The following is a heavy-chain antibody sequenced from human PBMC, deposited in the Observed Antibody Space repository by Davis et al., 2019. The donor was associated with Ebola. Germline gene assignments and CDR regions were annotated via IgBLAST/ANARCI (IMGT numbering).Heavy chain of an antibody. Sequence: MPSETLSLTCVVSGGPIGGHYWGWIRQPPGRGLQWIGEINHSGTTNYNPSLKSRLTMSVDTSKMQFSLKLTSVTAADTAMYYCAMSRLYGAGSYAPYYLDSWGQGALVTVSS. V-gene: IGHV4-34*01. J-gene: IGHJ4*02. CDR3: AMSRLYGAGSYAPYYLDS. D-gene: IGHD3-10*01. CDR1: GGPIGGHY. CDR2: INHSGTT.